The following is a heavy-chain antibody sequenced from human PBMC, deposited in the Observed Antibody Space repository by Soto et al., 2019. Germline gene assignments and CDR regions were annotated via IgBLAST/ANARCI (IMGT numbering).Heavy chain of an antibody. CDR3: ARHPSILVPRQHDYYSDA. J-gene: IGHJ5*02. D-gene: IGHD2-21*02. CDR2: VYYTGRT. CDR1: GGSISSRSHY. V-gene: IGHV4-39*01. Sequence: SETLSLTCTISGGSISSRSHYWGWIRQSPGKRLEWIGSVYYTGRTFYSPSLKSRVTISVDTAKSLYFLNLNSVTAADTAVYFCARHPSILVPRQHDYYSDASGQGTMVTVYS.